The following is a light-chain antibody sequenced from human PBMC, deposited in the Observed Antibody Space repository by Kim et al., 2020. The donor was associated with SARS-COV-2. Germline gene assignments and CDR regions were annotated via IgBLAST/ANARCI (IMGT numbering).Light chain of an antibody. CDR2: GKN. V-gene: IGLV3-19*01. CDR3: NSRDSSGVV. J-gene: IGLJ2*01. CDR1: SLRNHY. Sequence: SSELTQDPAVSVALGQTVRITCRGDSLRNHYASWYQQKPGLAPVLVFYGKNNRPSGIPHRFSGSSSRDTATLTITGTQAEDEADYYCNSRDSSGVVFGGGTQLTVL.